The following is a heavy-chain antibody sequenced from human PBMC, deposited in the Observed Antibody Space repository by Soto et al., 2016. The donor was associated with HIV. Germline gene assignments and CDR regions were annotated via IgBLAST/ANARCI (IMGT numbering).Heavy chain of an antibody. J-gene: IGHJ4*02. CDR3: ARDGYGDYGVLDY. D-gene: IGHD4-17*01. Sequence: VQLVESGGGVVQPGRSLRLSCAASGFTFRDYGMHWVRQSPGKGLEWVAVIWSHGRRQYYADSVKGRFTISRDNSKNTLYLQMNSLRAEDTSVYHCARDGYGDYGVLDYWGRGTVVT. V-gene: IGHV3-33*01. CDR2: IWSHGRRQ. CDR1: GFTFRDYG.